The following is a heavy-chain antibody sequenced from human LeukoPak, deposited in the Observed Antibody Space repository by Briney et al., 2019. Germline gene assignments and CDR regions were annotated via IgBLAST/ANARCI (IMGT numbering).Heavy chain of an antibody. CDR1: GFTFDDYA. CDR2: ISWNSGSI. V-gene: IGHV3-9*01. D-gene: IGHD3-3*01. CDR3: AKDISRGRFLEWLLFDY. Sequence: GGSLRLSCAASGFTFDDYAMHWVRQAPGKGLEWASGISWNSGSIGYADSVKGRFTISRDNAKNSLYLQMNSLRAEDTALYYCAKDISRGRFLEWLLFDYWGQGTLVTVSS. J-gene: IGHJ4*02.